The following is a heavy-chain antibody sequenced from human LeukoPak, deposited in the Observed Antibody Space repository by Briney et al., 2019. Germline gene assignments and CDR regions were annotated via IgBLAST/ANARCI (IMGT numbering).Heavy chain of an antibody. CDR1: GGSISSRNYY. Sequence: SETLSLTCTVSGGSISSRNYYWSWIRQPAGKGLEWIGRIYTSGSTNYNPSLKSRVTMSVDTSKNQFSLKLSSVTAADTAVYYCAREGYSGSYPDYWGQGTLVTVSS. V-gene: IGHV4-61*02. CDR2: IYTSGST. J-gene: IGHJ4*02. CDR3: AREGYSGSYPDY. D-gene: IGHD1-26*01.